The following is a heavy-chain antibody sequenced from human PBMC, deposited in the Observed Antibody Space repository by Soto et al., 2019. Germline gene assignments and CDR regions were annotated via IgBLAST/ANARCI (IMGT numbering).Heavy chain of an antibody. CDR2: IYYSGST. D-gene: IGHD5-18*01. Sequence: PSETLSLTCSVSGGTITRGDHFWSWVRQSPGKGLVWLGYIYYSGSTYYNPSLKGRVMMTIDTSKHQFSLNLSSVTAADTAVFYCGRGQTAIDVWGQGTTVTVSS. CDR3: GRGQTAIDV. V-gene: IGHV4-30-4*01. CDR1: GGTITRGDHF. J-gene: IGHJ6*02.